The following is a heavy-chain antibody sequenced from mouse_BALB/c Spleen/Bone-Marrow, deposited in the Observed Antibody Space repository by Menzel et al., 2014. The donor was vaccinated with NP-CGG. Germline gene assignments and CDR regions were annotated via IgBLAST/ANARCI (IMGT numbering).Heavy chain of an antibody. Sequence: VQLQESGAELVRPGASVTLSCKASGYTLTDYEMHWVKQTPVHGLEWIGAIDPETGGTAYNQKFKGKATLTADKSSSTAYMELRSLTSEDSAVYYCTREGYYGSSPAWFAYWGQGTLVTVSA. CDR1: GYTLTDYE. V-gene: IGHV1-15*01. D-gene: IGHD1-1*01. CDR3: TREGYYGSSPAWFAY. J-gene: IGHJ3*01. CDR2: IDPETGGT.